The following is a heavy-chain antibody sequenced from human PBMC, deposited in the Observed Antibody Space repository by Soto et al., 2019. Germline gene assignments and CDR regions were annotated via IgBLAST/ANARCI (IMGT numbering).Heavy chain of an antibody. CDR3: ARRSQVTIFGVVFKWLDP. CDR2: ISYSGST. D-gene: IGHD3-3*01. V-gene: IGHV4-59*08. Sequence: QVQLQESGPGLVKPSETLSLTCTVSGASINNYYWNWIRQPPGKGLEWIGYISYSGSTNQNPSLKSRVTMSVDTSTNQFSLKLKSVTAADTAVYYCARRSQVTIFGVVFKWLDPWGQGTLVTVSS. CDR1: GASINNYY. J-gene: IGHJ5*02.